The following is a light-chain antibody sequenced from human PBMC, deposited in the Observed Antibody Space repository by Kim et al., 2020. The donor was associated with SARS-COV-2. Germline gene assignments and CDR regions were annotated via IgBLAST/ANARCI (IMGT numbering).Light chain of an antibody. J-gene: IGKJ4*01. CDR2: GAS. CDR1: RNVDKY. V-gene: IGKV1-8*01. CDR3: QQYYDYRS. Sequence: SASTGDRVTITCRASRNVDKYVAWYQQKPGQAHKLLIYGASTLQTGVPTRFRGSGSGTDFTLTISGLQSEDFATYYCQQYYDYRSFGRGTKVDIK.